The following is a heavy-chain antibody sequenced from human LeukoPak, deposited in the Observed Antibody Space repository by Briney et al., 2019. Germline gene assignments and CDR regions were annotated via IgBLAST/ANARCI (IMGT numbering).Heavy chain of an antibody. J-gene: IGHJ6*02. D-gene: IGHD4-17*01. V-gene: IGHV4-59*01. Sequence: WETLSLTCTVSGGSISTYYWNWIRQPPGKGLEWVGYIYYSGNTNYNPSLKSRVTISVDTSKNQFSLKPSSVTAADTAVYYCAREDPQTSVPEGMDVWGQGTTVTVSS. CDR2: IYYSGNT. CDR1: GGSISTYY. CDR3: AREDPQTSVPEGMDV.